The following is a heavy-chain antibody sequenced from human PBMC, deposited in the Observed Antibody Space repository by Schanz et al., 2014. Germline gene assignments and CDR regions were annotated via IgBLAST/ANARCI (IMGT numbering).Heavy chain of an antibody. CDR1: GYIFGSHG. J-gene: IGHJ3*02. D-gene: IGHD2-2*02. Sequence: QLMQSGSEVRKPGASVKVSCKASGYIFGSHGMTWVRQAPGQGPELMGWINAHTGNTQYAQKLHDTVTMTRRISMTTVHLELTRLRTDSTAIYYGARVHIATCRYSGPGDFDIWGQGTRVTVSS. CDR3: ARVHIATCRYSGPGDFDI. V-gene: IGHV1-18*01. CDR2: INAHTGNT.